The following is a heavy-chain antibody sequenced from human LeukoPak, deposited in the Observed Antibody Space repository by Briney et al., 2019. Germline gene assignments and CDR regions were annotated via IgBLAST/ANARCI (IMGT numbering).Heavy chain of an antibody. J-gene: IGHJ4*02. CDR2: IRFDGSAK. CDR3: AKDPRGDVYDFWSGHFDY. D-gene: IGHD3-3*01. V-gene: IGHV3-30*02. CDR1: EFTFSDLG. Sequence: SGGSLRLSCAASEFTFSDLGMHWVRQTPGKGLEWLAFIRFDGSAKFYADSVKGRFSISRDNSRNTLFLQMNSLRAEDTAVYYCAKDPRGDVYDFWSGHFDYWGQGTLVTVSS.